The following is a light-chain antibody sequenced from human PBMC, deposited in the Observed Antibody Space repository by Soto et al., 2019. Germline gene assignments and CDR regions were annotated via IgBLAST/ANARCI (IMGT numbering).Light chain of an antibody. CDR3: HQYYSYHLT. CDR2: DAS. V-gene: IGKV1-5*01. Sequence: DIQMTQSPSTLSASVGDRVTITCRASQSISSWLAWYQQKPWKAPKLLIYDASSLESGVPSRFSSSGSGTEFTLTISSLHPDDFADYYCHQYYSYHLTFGPGTKLEIK. J-gene: IGKJ2*01. CDR1: QSISSW.